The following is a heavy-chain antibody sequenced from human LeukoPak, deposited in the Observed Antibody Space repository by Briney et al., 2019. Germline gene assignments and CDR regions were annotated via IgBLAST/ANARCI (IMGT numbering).Heavy chain of an antibody. V-gene: IGHV4-39*02. J-gene: IGHJ4*02. CDR3: VRVRGYWLVRGYLDY. CDR2: IYYSGAN. D-gene: IGHD6-19*01. CDR1: GGSMSSSSYX. Sequence: SETLSLTCTVSGGSMSSSSYXXXXXRQXPGXGXXXIGSIYYSGANHYNPSLKSRVTMSVDTSKNQFSVKLTSVTATDTAVYYCVRVRGYWLVRGYLDYWGQGTQVTVSS.